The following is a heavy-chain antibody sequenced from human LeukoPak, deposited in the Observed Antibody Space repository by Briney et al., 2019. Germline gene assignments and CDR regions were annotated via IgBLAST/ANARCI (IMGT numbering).Heavy chain of an antibody. Sequence: SETLSLTCAVYGGSFSGYYRSWIRQPPGKGLDWIGEISHSGSTNYNPSLKSRVTISVDTSKNQFSLKLSSVTAADTAVYYCARFAGSTSSDAFDIWGQGTMVTVSS. CDR1: GGSFSGYY. CDR2: ISHSGST. CDR3: ARFAGSTSSDAFDI. J-gene: IGHJ3*02. V-gene: IGHV4-34*01. D-gene: IGHD2-2*01.